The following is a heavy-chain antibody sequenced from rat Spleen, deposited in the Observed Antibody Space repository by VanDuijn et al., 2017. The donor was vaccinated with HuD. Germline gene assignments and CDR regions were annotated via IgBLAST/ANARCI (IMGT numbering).Heavy chain of an antibody. CDR1: GFTFSNYG. CDR3: TRGYDGTYYYVNWFAY. CDR2: ISSGGGGT. D-gene: IGHD1-12*02. V-gene: IGHV5-29*01. J-gene: IGHJ3*01. Sequence: EVQVVESGGGLVQPGRSLKLSCEASGFTFSNYGMAWVRQAPKKGLEWVASISSGGGGTFYPDSVKGRFTISRDNAQRTLYLQMNSLRFEDTATYYCTRGYDGTYYYVNWFAYWGQGTLVTVSS.